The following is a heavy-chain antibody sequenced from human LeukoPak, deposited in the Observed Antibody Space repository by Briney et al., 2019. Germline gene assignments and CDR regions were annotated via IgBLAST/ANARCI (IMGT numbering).Heavy chain of an antibody. V-gene: IGHV4-34*01. CDR2: INHSGST. CDR3: ATSGYCSGGSCYRLFDY. CDR1: GGSFSGCY. Sequence: SETLSLTCAVYGGSFSGCYWSWIRQPPGKGLEWIGEINHSGSTNYNPSLKSRVTISVDTSKNQFSLKLSSVTAADTAVYYCATSGYCSGGSCYRLFDYWGQGTLVTVSS. J-gene: IGHJ4*02. D-gene: IGHD2-15*01.